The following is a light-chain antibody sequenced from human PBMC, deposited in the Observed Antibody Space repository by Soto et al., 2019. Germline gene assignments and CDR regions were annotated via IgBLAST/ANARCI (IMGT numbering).Light chain of an antibody. Sequence: QSALTQPASVSGSPGQSITVSCTGTSSDVGGYNYVSWYQQHPGKAPRLMIYDVTNRPLGVSNRFSGSKSGNTASLTISGLQAEDEADYYCSSYRRGSTYVFGTGTKLTVL. J-gene: IGLJ1*01. CDR2: DVT. CDR3: SSYRRGSTYV. V-gene: IGLV2-14*01. CDR1: SSDVGGYNY.